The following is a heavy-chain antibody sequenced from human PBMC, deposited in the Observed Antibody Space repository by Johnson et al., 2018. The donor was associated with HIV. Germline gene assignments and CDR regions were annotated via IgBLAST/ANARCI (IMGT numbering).Heavy chain of an antibody. J-gene: IGHJ3*02. CDR2: IYSGGST. V-gene: IGHV3-66*01. CDR1: GFTVSSNY. D-gene: IGHD2-21*01. Sequence: VQLVESGGGLVQPGGSLRLSCAASGFTVSSNYMSWVRQAPGKGLEWVSVIYSGGSTYYADSVKDRFTISRDNSKNTLYLQMNSLRAEDTAVYYCARARVVVFSDAFDIWGQGTMVTVSS. CDR3: ARARVVVFSDAFDI.